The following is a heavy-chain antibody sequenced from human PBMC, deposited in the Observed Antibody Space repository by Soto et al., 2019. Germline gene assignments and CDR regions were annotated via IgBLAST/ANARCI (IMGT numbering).Heavy chain of an antibody. D-gene: IGHD3-10*01. Sequence: SVKVSCKASGGTFRSDGISWVRQAPGQGLEWMGGIIPVFGTTKYAQRFQGRVTMTADESTSTVYMELNSLTSEDTAVYFCARGNYQSSGSVDLSYYYTGMYVWGQGTTAIVYS. CDR1: GGTFRSDG. CDR3: ARGNYQSSGSVDLSYYYTGMYV. V-gene: IGHV1-69*13. CDR2: IIPVFGTT. J-gene: IGHJ6*02.